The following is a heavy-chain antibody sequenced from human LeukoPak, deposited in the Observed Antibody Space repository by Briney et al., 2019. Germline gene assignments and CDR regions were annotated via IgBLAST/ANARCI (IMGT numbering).Heavy chain of an antibody. Sequence: SETLSLTCTVSGGSISSSTYFWGRIRQPPGKGLEWIGTIYYTGSTYYNPSLKSRVTISVDTSKNQFSLKVRSVTAADTAVYYCARGPQGVTRPEYWGQGTLVSVSS. V-gene: IGHV4-39*01. J-gene: IGHJ4*02. D-gene: IGHD4-17*01. CDR3: ARGPQGVTRPEY. CDR1: GGSISSSTYF. CDR2: IYYTGST.